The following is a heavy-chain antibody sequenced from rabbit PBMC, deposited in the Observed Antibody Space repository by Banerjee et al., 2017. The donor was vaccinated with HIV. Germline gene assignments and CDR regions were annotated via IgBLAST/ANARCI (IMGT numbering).Heavy chain of an antibody. D-gene: IGHD4-1*01. CDR1: GLDFSSSYW. V-gene: IGHV1S45*01. CDR3: ARDLAGVIGWNFNL. CDR2: IDAGTSGRT. Sequence: QQQLVESGGGLVKPGASLTLTCTASGLDFSSSYWICWVRQAPGKGLEWIACIDAGTSGRTWYASWAKGRFTISKASSTTVTLQMTSLTAADTATYFCARDLAGVIGWNFNLWGQGTLVTVS. J-gene: IGHJ4*01.